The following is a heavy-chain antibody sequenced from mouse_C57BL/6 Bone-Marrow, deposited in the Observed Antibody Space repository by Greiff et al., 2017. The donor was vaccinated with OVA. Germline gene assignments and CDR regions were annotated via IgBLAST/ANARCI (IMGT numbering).Heavy chain of an antibody. CDR3: ARRRGGFAY. Sequence: VQLQQPGAELVKPGASVKLSCKASGYTFTSYWMQWVKQRPGQGLEWIGEIDPSDSYTNSNQKFKGKATLTVDTSSSPAYMQLSSLTSEDSAVYYCARRRGGFAYWGQGTLVTVSA. CDR2: IDPSDSYT. CDR1: GYTFTSYW. V-gene: IGHV1-50*01. J-gene: IGHJ3*01.